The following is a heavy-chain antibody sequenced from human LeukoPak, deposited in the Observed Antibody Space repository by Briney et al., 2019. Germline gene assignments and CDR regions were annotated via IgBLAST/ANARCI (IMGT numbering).Heavy chain of an antibody. CDR1: GFTFSSYA. D-gene: IGHD6-19*01. J-gene: IGHJ4*02. Sequence: GGSLRLSCAASGFTFSSYAMSWVRQAPGKGLEWVSAISGSGGSTYYADSVKGRFAISRDNSKNTLYLQMNSLRAEDTAVFYCAKKRGSGWRYYFDYWGQGTLVTVSS. CDR2: ISGSGGST. CDR3: AKKRGSGWRYYFDY. V-gene: IGHV3-23*01.